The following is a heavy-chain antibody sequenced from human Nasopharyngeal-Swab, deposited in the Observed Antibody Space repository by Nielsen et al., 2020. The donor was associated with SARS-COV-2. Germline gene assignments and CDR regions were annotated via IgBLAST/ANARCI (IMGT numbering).Heavy chain of an antibody. V-gene: IGHV1-69*04. CDR3: ARGPDPALKFDP. D-gene: IGHD5-18*01. CDR2: IIPMRGIA. CDR1: RGTFRRQG. Sequence: KVSCKASRGTFRRQGISWVRQAPGQGLESLVRIIPMRGIANYAQKFQGRVTITADKSTSTVYMDLSSLRSEDTAVYYCARGPDPALKFDPWGQGTLVAVSS. J-gene: IGHJ5*02.